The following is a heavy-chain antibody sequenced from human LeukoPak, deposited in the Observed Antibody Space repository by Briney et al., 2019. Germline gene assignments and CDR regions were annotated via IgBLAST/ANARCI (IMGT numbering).Heavy chain of an antibody. D-gene: IGHD4-17*01. CDR1: GGSFSGYY. J-gene: IGHJ4*02. Sequence: SETLSLTCAVYGGSFSGYYWSWIRQPPGKGLEWIGEINHSGSTNYNPSLKSRVTMSVDTSKNQFSLKLSSVTAADTAVYYCARGRTVTIGYWGQGTLVTVSS. V-gene: IGHV4-34*01. CDR2: INHSGST. CDR3: ARGRTVTIGY.